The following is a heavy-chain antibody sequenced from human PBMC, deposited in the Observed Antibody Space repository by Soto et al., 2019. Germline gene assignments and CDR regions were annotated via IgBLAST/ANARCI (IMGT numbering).Heavy chain of an antibody. D-gene: IGHD6-13*01. CDR2: SHQSGNT. J-gene: IGHJ4*02. Sequence: QVQLQESGPGLVKPSGTLSLTCAVSGVSISSHDRWTWVRQPPGKGLEWIGESHQSGNTNYNSSLESRVTISVDKSKNQFSLKLSSVTVADTAVYYCATRDNSRFYWGQGTLVTVSS. V-gene: IGHV4-4*02. CDR1: GVSISSHDR. CDR3: ATRDNSRFY.